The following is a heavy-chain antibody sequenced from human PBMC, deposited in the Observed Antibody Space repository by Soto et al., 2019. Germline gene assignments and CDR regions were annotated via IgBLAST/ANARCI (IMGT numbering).Heavy chain of an antibody. CDR3: TSRPSGMTYHAVFDF. Sequence: GGSLRLSCAASGLTFSGHWMTWVRQTPGEGLQWVAAIKPDGSETFYVDSVKGRFTISRDNARNSLFLQMDSLRAEDTAVYYCTSRPSGMTYHAVFDFWGQGTLGTVS. CDR2: IKPDGSET. CDR1: GLTFSGHW. V-gene: IGHV3-7*03. J-gene: IGHJ4*02. D-gene: IGHD2-21*02.